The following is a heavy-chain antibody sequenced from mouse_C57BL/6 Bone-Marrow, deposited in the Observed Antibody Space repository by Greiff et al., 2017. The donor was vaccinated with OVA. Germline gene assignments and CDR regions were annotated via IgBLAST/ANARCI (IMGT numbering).Heavy chain of an antibody. J-gene: IGHJ2*01. Sequence: EVKVEESGGGLVQPGGSMKLSCVASGFTFSNYWMNWVRQSPEKGLEWVAQIRLKSDNYATHYAESVKGRFTISRDDSKSSVYLQMNNLRAEDTGIYYCTGFYYYGSSYVYYFDYWGQGTTLTVSS. CDR2: IRLKSDNYAT. CDR1: GFTFSNYW. CDR3: TGFYYYGSSYVYYFDY. V-gene: IGHV6-3*01. D-gene: IGHD1-1*01.